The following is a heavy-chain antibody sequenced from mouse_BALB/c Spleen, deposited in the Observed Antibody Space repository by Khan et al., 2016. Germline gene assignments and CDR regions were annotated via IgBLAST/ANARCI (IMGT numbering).Heavy chain of an antibody. J-gene: IGHJ1*01. CDR2: VNPYNGDN. V-gene: IGHV1-37*01. D-gene: IGHD2-1*01. CDR1: GYSFTGYF. CDR3: GRGGNYVHLDLGV. Sequence: VQLQQPGPELVKPGASVKISCKASGYSFTGYFMNWVKQSHGKSLEWIGRVNPYNGDNFYNQKFKGKASMTVVESSRTTQMERVSLTSEESAVYYCGRGGNYVHLDLGVWGAGTTITGCS.